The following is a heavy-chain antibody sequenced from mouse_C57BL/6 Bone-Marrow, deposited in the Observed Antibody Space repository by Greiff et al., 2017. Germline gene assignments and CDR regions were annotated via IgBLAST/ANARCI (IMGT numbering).Heavy chain of an antibody. V-gene: IGHV1-69*01. D-gene: IGHD1-1*01. Sequence: VQLQQPGAELVMPGASVKLSCKASGYTFTSYWMHWVKQRPGQGLEWIGEIDPSDSYTNYNQKFKGKSTLTVDKSSSTAYMQLSSLTSEDSAVYYCAREGITTVVAHFDCWGQGTTLTVSS. CDR3: AREGITTVVAHFDC. CDR2: IDPSDSYT. J-gene: IGHJ2*01. CDR1: GYTFTSYW.